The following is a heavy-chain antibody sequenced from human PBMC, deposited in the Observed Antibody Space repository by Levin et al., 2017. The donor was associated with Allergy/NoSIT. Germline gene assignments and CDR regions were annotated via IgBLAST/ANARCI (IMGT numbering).Heavy chain of an antibody. CDR3: ARDNSGYSNFDL. CDR1: GYTFSSSG. CDR2: ISAFNGDA. V-gene: IGHV1-18*01. D-gene: IGHD3-22*01. J-gene: IGHJ2*01. Sequence: GASVKVSCTASGYTFSSSGISWVRQAPGQGLEWVGWISAFNGDANYAQKLQDRVTMTTDTSTSTAYLELRSLRSDDTAVYYCARDNSGYSNFDLWGRGTLVSVSS.